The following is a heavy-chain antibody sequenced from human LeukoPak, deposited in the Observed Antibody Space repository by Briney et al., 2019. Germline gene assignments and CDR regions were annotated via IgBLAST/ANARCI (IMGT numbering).Heavy chain of an antibody. J-gene: IGHJ4*02. V-gene: IGHV4-4*07. Sequence: SETLSLTCTVSSGSISGSCYWSWIRQPAGKGLEWIGRIYASGSTNYDPSLKSRVTISIDKSNNQFSLMVTSVTAADTAVYYCARGKQNAVDYWGQGILVTVSS. CDR2: IYASGST. CDR1: SGSISGSCY. D-gene: IGHD1-1*01. CDR3: ARGKQNAVDY.